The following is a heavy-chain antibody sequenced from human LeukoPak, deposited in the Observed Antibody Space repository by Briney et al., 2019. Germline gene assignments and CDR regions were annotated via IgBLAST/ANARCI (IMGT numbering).Heavy chain of an antibody. CDR1: GDTSSGSS. CDR2: VNPSSGSA. V-gene: IGHV1-46*01. Sequence: ASLKVSCKASGDTSSGSSMHCGRQTPGQGPGRMGRVNPSSGSATYAQNFQGSVTMTRDTSTTTLYMELSSLRSEDTAVYYCARDWAHGSFDYWGQGTPVIVSS. J-gene: IGHJ4*02. CDR3: ARDWAHGSFDY. D-gene: IGHD3-10*01.